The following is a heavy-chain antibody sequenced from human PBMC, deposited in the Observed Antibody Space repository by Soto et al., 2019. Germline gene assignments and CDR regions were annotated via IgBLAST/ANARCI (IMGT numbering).Heavy chain of an antibody. J-gene: IGHJ6*03. CDR1: GGPISSYY. D-gene: IGHD2-15*01. Sequence: PSETLSLTCTVSGGPISSYYWSWIRQPPGKRQEWIEYIYYSGSTNYNPSLKSRVTISVDTSKNQFSLKLSSVTAADTAVYYCASTLLIYCSGGSCQPSYYMDVWGQGTMVTVSS. CDR2: IYYSGST. V-gene: IGHV4-59*08. CDR3: ASTLLIYCSGGSCQPSYYMDV.